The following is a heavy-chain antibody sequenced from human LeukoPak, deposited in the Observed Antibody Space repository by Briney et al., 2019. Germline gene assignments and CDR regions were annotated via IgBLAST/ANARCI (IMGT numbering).Heavy chain of an antibody. J-gene: IGHJ4*02. CDR1: GFTFDDYV. V-gene: IGHV3-20*04. D-gene: IGHD6-19*01. CDR3: ARGAVAGSDS. Sequence: GGSLRLSCAASGFTFDDYVMVWVRQTPGKGLEWVSGIRWNGAYTGYADSVKGRFTISRDNAKNSLYLQMDTLTPEDTALYYCARGAVAGSDSWGQGTLVTVSS. CDR2: IRWNGAYT.